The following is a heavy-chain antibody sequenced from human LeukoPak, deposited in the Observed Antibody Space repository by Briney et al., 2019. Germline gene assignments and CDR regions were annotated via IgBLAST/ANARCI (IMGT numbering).Heavy chain of an antibody. CDR2: IYTSGST. V-gene: IGHV4-4*07. CDR1: GGSISSYY. CDR3: ARDWIAAAGTHFDY. D-gene: IGHD6-13*01. Sequence: SETLSLTCTVSGGSISSYYWSWIRQPAGKGLEWIGRIYTSGSTNYNPSLKSRVTMSVDTSKNQFSLKLSSVTAGDTAVYYCARDWIAAAGTHFDYWGQGTLVTVSS. J-gene: IGHJ4*02.